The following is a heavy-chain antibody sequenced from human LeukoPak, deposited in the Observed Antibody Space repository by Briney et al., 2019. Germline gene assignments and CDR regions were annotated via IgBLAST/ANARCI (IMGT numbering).Heavy chain of an antibody. D-gene: IGHD3-10*01. CDR3: ARAEGLYYYYGSGSVMDY. CDR2: ISYDGSNK. Sequence: PGGSLRLSCAASGFTFSSYAMHWVRQAPGKGLEWVAVISYDGSNKYYADSVKGRFTISRDNSKNTLYLQMNSLRAEDTAVYYCARAEGLYYYYGSGSVMDYWGQGTLVTVSS. J-gene: IGHJ4*02. V-gene: IGHV3-30-3*01. CDR1: GFTFSSYA.